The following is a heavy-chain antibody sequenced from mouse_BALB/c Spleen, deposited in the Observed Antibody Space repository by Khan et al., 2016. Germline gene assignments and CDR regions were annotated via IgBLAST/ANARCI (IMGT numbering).Heavy chain of an antibody. J-gene: IGHJ2*01. CDR3: ARENYRYFFEC. CDR1: GFTFSTYG. V-gene: IGHV5-6-3*01. CDR2: INSNGGST. D-gene: IGHD2-14*01. Sequence: EVELVESGGGLVQPGGSLKLSCAASGFTFSTYGMSWVRQTPDKRMELVATINSNGGSTYYPDSEKGRFTLFRDNAKNTLYLQMSSRKSEYTAMYCCARENYRYFFECWGDGTALTVCS.